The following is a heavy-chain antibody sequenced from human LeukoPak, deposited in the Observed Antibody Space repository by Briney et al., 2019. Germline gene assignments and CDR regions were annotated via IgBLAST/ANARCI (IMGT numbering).Heavy chain of an antibody. CDR1: GGSFSGYY. CDR3: ARPGRNYYDSSPLEYFQH. CDR2: INHSGST. Sequence: SETLSLTCAVYGGSFSGYYWSWIRQPPGKGLEWIGEINHSGSTNYNPSLKSRVTISVDTSKNQFSLKLSSVTPADTAVYYCARPGRNYYDSSPLEYFQHWGQGTLVTVSS. J-gene: IGHJ1*01. D-gene: IGHD3-22*01. V-gene: IGHV4-34*01.